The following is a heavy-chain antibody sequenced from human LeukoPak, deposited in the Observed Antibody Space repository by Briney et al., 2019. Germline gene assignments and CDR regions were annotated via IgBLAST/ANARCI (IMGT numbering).Heavy chain of an antibody. CDR2: IYYSGST. CDR1: GGSISIYY. CDR3: ARDRTIFGVVNYMDV. D-gene: IGHD3-3*01. V-gene: IGHV4-59*01. Sequence: SETLSLTCTVSGGSISIYYWSWIRQPPGKGLEWMGYIYYSGSTNYNPSLKSRVTISVDTSKNQFSLKLSSVTAADTAVYYCARDRTIFGVVNYMDVWGKGTTVTVSS. J-gene: IGHJ6*03.